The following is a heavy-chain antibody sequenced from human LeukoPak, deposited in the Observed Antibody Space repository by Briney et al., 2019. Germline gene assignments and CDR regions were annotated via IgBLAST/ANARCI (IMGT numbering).Heavy chain of an antibody. D-gene: IGHD5-18*01. Sequence: SETLSLTCSVAGGSISTYYWNWIRQTPGKGLEWIGHISNGNTDYNPSLRSRVTISVDTSKNQFSLKLTSVTAADTAVYYCARDKAHSYGRYFDPWGQGALVIVSS. J-gene: IGHJ5*02. V-gene: IGHV4-59*01. CDR2: ISNGNT. CDR3: ARDKAHSYGRYFDP. CDR1: GGSISTYY.